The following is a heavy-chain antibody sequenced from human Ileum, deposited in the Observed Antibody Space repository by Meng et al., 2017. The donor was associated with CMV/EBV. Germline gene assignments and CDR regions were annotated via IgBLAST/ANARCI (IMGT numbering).Heavy chain of an antibody. D-gene: IGHD6-13*01. CDR1: GFTVNNND. J-gene: IGHJ2*01. CDR3: ASFEQQLAGGTYWYFDL. CDR2: IYGGVTT. Sequence: GESLKISCAASGFTVNNNDMSWVRQAPGKGLEWVSFIYGGVTTFYADSVKGRFTISRDNSRNTLYLQMNSLRAEDTAVYYCASFEQQLAGGTYWYFDLWGRGTLVTVSS. V-gene: IGHV3-66*02.